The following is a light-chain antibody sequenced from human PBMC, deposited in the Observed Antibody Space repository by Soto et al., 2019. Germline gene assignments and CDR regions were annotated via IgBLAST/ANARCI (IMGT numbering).Light chain of an antibody. Sequence: EIVMTQSPATLSVSPGERATLSCRASQSVSSNLAWYQQKPGQAPRLVIYGASTRATGIPARFSGSGSGTEFTLTISSLQPEDFAVYYCQQYNNWPPYTFGQGTKVDIK. CDR2: GAS. CDR3: QQYNNWPPYT. V-gene: IGKV3-15*01. J-gene: IGKJ2*01. CDR1: QSVSSN.